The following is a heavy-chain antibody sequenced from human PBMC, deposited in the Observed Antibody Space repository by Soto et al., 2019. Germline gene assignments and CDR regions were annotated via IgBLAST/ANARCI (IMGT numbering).Heavy chain of an antibody. CDR1: GFTFSTYA. CDR2: ISASGGSP. J-gene: IGHJ6*02. Sequence: EVQLLESGGGLVQPGGSLRLSCAASGFTFSTYAMSWVRQAPGKGLEWVSVISASGGSPVYADSVKGRFTVSRDNSRNTLYLQVISLRVEDTAVYYCAKDLRTSTNYNYGMDVGGQGITVTVSS. CDR3: AKDLRTSTNYNYGMDV. V-gene: IGHV3-23*01.